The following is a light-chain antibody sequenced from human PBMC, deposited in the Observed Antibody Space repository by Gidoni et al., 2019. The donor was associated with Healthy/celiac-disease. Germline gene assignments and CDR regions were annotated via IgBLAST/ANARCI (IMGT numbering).Light chain of an antibody. Sequence: DIQMTQSPSSLSASVGDRVTITRQASQDISNYLNWYQQKPGKAPKLLIYDASNLETGVPSRFSGSGSGTDFTFTISSLQPEDIATYYCQQYDNHPPLTFXGXTKVXIK. CDR2: DAS. CDR3: QQYDNHPPLT. V-gene: IGKV1-33*01. J-gene: IGKJ4*01. CDR1: QDISNY.